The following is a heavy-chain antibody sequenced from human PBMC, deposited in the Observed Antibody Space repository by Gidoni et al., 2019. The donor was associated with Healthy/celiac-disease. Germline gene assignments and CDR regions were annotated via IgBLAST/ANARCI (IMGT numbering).Heavy chain of an antibody. V-gene: IGHV1-46*01. Sequence: QVQLVQSGAEVKKPGASVKVSCKASGYTFTSYYMHWVRQAPGQGLEWMGIINPSGGSTSYAQKFQGRVTMTRDTSTSTVYMELSSLRSEDTAVYYCARDRVVLSVGSSGWFDYWGQGTLVTVSS. CDR3: ARDRVVLSVGSSGWFDY. CDR1: GYTFTSYY. CDR2: INPSGGST. J-gene: IGHJ5*01. D-gene: IGHD6-19*01.